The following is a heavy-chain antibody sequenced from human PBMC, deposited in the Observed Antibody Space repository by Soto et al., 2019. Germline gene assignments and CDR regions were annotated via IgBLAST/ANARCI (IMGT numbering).Heavy chain of an antibody. CDR2: ISSSGSTI. Sequence: GGSLRLSCAASGVTLNSYEMNWVRQAPGKGLEWVSYISSSGSTIYADSVKGRFTISRDNAKNSLYLQMNSLRAEDTAVYYCASNRLGTNYYYYYGMDVWGQGTTVTVSS. J-gene: IGHJ6*02. CDR3: ASNRLGTNYYYYYGMDV. CDR1: GVTLNSYE. D-gene: IGHD1-7*01. V-gene: IGHV3-48*03.